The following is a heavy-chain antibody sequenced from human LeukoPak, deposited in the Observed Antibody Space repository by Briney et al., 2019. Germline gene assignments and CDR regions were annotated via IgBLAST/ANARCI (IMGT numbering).Heavy chain of an antibody. D-gene: IGHD4-17*01. J-gene: IGHJ4*02. CDR3: ARDTVTDYYFDY. CDR2: ISYDGSNK. V-gene: IGHV3-30-3*01. Sequence: GGSLRPSCAASGFTFSSYAMHWVRQAPGKGLEWVAVISYDGSNKYYADSVKGRFTISRDNSKNTLYLQMNSLRAEDTAVYYCARDTVTDYYFDYWGQGTLVTVSS. CDR1: GFTFSSYA.